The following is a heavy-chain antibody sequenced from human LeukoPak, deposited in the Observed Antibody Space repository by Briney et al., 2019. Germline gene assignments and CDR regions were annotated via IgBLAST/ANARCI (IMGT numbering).Heavy chain of an antibody. D-gene: IGHD5-18*01. CDR3: ARDGGTRLKYSYGYGDY. Sequence: GGSLRLSCAASGFTFSSYWMSWVRQAPGKGLEWVANIKQDGSEKYYVDSVKGRFTISRDNAKNSLYLQMNSLRAEDTAVYYCARDGGTRLKYSYGYGDYWGQGTLVTVSS. V-gene: IGHV3-7*01. CDR1: GFTFSSYW. J-gene: IGHJ4*02. CDR2: IKQDGSEK.